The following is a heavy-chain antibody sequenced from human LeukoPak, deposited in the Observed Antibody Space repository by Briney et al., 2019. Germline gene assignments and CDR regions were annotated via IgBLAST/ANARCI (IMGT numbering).Heavy chain of an antibody. Sequence: GGSLRLSCAASGFTFSASAMHWVRQASGNGLEWVGRIRSTANSYATGYAASVKGRFTISRDDSKNTAYLQMNSLKTEDTAVYYCSSSIDIVVVPAARFYGLDVWGQGTTVTVSS. CDR1: GFTFSASA. CDR3: SSSIDIVVVPAARFYGLDV. CDR2: IRSTANSYAT. V-gene: IGHV3-73*01. D-gene: IGHD2-2*01. J-gene: IGHJ6*02.